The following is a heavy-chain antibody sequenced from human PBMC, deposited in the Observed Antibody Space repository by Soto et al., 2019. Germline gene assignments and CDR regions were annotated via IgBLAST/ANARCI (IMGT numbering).Heavy chain of an antibody. V-gene: IGHV3-7*01. CDR2: IKQDGSEK. J-gene: IGHJ6*03. Sequence: LARAASRDTVNSYLIAVFCQAPGKGLEWVANIKQDGSEKYYVDSVKGRFTISRDNAKNSLYLQMNSLRAEDTAVYYCARDYLDYMDVCGEGIMV. CDR1: RDTVNSYL. CDR3: ARDYLDYMDV.